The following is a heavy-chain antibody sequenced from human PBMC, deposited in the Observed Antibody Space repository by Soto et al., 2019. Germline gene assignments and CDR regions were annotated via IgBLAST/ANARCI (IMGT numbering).Heavy chain of an antibody. CDR2: INPNSGGT. Sequence: ASVKVSCKASGYTFTGYYMHWVRQAPGQGLEWMGWINPNSGGTNYAQKFQGRVTMTRDTSISTAYMELSRLRSDDTAVYYCAVLMRAGATGKEFDYWGQGTLVTVSS. D-gene: IGHD1-26*01. CDR1: GYTFTGYY. V-gene: IGHV1-2*02. J-gene: IGHJ4*02. CDR3: AVLMRAGATGKEFDY.